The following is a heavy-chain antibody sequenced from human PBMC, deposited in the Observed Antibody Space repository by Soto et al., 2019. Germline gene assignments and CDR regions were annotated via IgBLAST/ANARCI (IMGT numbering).Heavy chain of an antibody. CDR1: GFTVSSNY. D-gene: IGHD3-10*01. CDR2: IYSGGST. CDR3: ARGGSLWFGDNYFDY. Sequence: GGSLRLSCAASGFTVSSNYMSWVRQAPGKGLEWVSVIYSGGSTYYADSVKGRFTISRHNSKNTLYLQMNSLRAEDTAVYYCARGGSLWFGDNYFDYWGQGTRVTVAS. J-gene: IGHJ4*02. V-gene: IGHV3-53*04.